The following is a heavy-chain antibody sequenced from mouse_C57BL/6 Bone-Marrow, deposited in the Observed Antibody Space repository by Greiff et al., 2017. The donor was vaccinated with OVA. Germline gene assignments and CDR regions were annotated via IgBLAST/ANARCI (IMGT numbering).Heavy chain of an antibody. CDR2: INYDGSST. Sequence: EVKLVESEGGLVQPGSSMKLSCTASGFTFSDYYMAWVRQVPEKGLEWVANINYDGSSTYYLDSLKSRFIISRDNAKNILYLQMSSLTSEDTATYYCARRGLYYYGRGYWYFDVWGTGTTVTVSS. V-gene: IGHV5-16*01. CDR3: ARRGLYYYGRGYWYFDV. J-gene: IGHJ1*03. CDR1: GFTFSDYY. D-gene: IGHD1-1*01.